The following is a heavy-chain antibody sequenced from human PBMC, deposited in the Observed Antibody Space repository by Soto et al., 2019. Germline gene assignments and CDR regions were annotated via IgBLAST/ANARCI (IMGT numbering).Heavy chain of an antibody. V-gene: IGHV3-21*01. CDR2: ISSSSSYI. Sequence: KPGGSLRLSCAASGFTFSSYSMNWVRQAPGKGLEWVSSISSSSSYIYYADSVKGRFTISRDNAKNSLYLQMNSLRAEDTAVYYCAREGGTYYDILTGSGHYYYYGMDVWGQGTTVTVSS. CDR1: GFTFSSYS. D-gene: IGHD3-9*01. CDR3: AREGGTYYDILTGSGHYYYYGMDV. J-gene: IGHJ6*02.